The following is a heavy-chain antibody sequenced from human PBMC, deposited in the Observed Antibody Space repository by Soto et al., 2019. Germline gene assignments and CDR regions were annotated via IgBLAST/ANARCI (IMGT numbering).Heavy chain of an antibody. V-gene: IGHV1-3*01. CDR3: ARDDELEPFGQVDY. J-gene: IGHJ4*02. Sequence: ASVKVSCKASGYTFTSYAIHWVRQAPGQRLEWMGWINAGNGNTKYSQKFQGRVTITRDTSASTAYMELSSLRSEDTAVYYCARDDELEPFGQVDYWGQGTLVTVSS. D-gene: IGHD1-1*01. CDR2: INAGNGNT. CDR1: GYTFTSYA.